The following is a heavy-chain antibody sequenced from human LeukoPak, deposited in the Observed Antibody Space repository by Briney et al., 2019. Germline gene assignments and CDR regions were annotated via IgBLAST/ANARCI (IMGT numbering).Heavy chain of an antibody. D-gene: IGHD6-13*01. CDR3: ARAVYSSSWTFDY. CDR1: GFTFSSYW. CDR2: INSDGTST. Sequence: GGSLRLSCAASGFTFSSYWMHWVCQAPGKGLVWVSRINSDGTSTSYADSVKGRFTISRDNAKNTLYLQMNSLRAEDTAIYYCARAVYSSSWTFDYWGQGTLVTVSS. J-gene: IGHJ4*02. V-gene: IGHV3-74*01.